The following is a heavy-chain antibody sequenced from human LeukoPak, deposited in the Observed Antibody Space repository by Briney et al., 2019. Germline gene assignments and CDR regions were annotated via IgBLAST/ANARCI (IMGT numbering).Heavy chain of an antibody. D-gene: IGHD2-15*01. V-gene: IGHV3-21*01. Sequence: PGRSLRLSCAASVLILDTYAMTWVRQAPGKGREGVSSISSGGTYIYYAESVRGRSTISRDNTKNFLYLQLSTLRVEDTAVYYCARDRPTGRSRGVVVYWGQGTLVTVSS. CDR2: ISSGGTYI. CDR1: VLILDTYA. CDR3: ARDRPTGRSRGVVVY. J-gene: IGHJ4*02.